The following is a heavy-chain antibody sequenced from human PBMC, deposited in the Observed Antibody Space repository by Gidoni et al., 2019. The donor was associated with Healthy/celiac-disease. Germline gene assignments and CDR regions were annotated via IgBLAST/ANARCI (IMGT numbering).Heavy chain of an antibody. D-gene: IGHD3-10*01. J-gene: IGHJ4*02. CDR1: GWSFSGYY. CDR2: INHSGST. CDR3: ARGKITMVRGGVDY. Sequence: QVQLQQWGAGLLKPSETLSLICAVYGWSFSGYYWSWIRQPPGKGLEWIGEINHSGSTNYNPSLKSRVTISVDTSKNQFSLKLSSVTAADTAVYYCARGKITMVRGGVDYWGQGTLVTVSS. V-gene: IGHV4-34*01.